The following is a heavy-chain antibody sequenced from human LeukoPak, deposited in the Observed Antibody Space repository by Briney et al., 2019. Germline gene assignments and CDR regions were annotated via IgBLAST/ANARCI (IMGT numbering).Heavy chain of an antibody. CDR2: ISGSGGST. CDR1: GFTFSSYG. V-gene: IGHV3-23*01. Sequence: PGGSLRLSCAASGFTFSSYGMNWVRQAPGKGLEWVSAISGSGGSTYYADSVKGRFTISRDNSKDTLYLQMNSLRAEDTAVYYCAKEYGSGSYYPYWGRGTLVTVSS. CDR3: AKEYGSGSYYPY. D-gene: IGHD3-10*01. J-gene: IGHJ4*02.